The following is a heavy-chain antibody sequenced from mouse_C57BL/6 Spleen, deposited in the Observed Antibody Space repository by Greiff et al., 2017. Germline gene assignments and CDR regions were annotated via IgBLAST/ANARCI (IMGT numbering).Heavy chain of an antibody. CDR3: ARLVYGSSYAWFAY. V-gene: IGHV1-52*01. CDR1: GYTFTSYW. J-gene: IGHJ3*01. Sequence: VQLQQPGAELVRPGSSVKLSCKASGYTFTSYWMHWVKQRPIQGLEWIGNIDPSDSETHYNQKFKDKATLTVDKSSSTAYMQLSSLTSEDSSVYYCARLVYGSSYAWFAYWGQGTLVTVSA. CDR2: IDPSDSET. D-gene: IGHD1-1*01.